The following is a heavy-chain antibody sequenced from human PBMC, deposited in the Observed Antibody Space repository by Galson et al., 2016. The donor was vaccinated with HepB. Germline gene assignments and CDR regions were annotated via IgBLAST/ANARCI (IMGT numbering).Heavy chain of an antibody. CDR2: INSDGSRR. CDR3: AGGGYDGYEIDY. Sequence: SLRLSCAASGFAFSSYWMYWVRQPPGKGLVWVSRINSDGSRRTYGDSVKGRFTISRDNARNTLYLQMDSLRAEDTAVYYCAGGGYDGYEIDYWGQGTLVSVSS. CDR1: GFAFSSYW. V-gene: IGHV3-74*01. D-gene: IGHD5-12*01. J-gene: IGHJ4*02.